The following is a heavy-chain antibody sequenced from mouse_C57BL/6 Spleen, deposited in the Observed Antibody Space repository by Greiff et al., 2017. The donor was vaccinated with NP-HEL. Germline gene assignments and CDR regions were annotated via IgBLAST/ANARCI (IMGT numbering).Heavy chain of an antibody. V-gene: IGHV3-6*01. Sequence: DVQLQESGPGLVKPSQSLSLTCSVPGYSITSGYYWNWIRQFPGNKLEWMGYISYDGSNNYNPSLKNRISITRDTSKNQFFLKLNSVTTEDTATYYCAREGNMEKNYFDYWGQGTTLTVSS. J-gene: IGHJ2*01. D-gene: IGHD1-1*02. CDR1: GYSITSGYY. CDR3: AREGNMEKNYFDY. CDR2: ISYDGSN.